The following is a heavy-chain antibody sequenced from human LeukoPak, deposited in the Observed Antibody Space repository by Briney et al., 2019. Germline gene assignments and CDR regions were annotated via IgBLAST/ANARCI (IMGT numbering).Heavy chain of an antibody. CDR3: ARVGRGDTYGYVDY. CDR2: LYSGGNT. D-gene: IGHD5-18*01. CDR1: GFTVSSNY. V-gene: IGHV3-66*01. Sequence: GGSLRLSCAASGFTVSSNYMSWVRQTPGKGLAWVSVLYSGGNTCYADSVKGRFTISRDNSKNMLFLQMNSLRAEDTAVYYCARVGRGDTYGYVDYWGQGTLVTVSS. J-gene: IGHJ4*02.